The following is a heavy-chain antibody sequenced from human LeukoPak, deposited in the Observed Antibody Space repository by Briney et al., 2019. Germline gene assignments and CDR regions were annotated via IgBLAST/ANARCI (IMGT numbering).Heavy chain of an antibody. J-gene: IGHJ4*02. V-gene: IGHV4-39*02. CDR1: GDSTRGGSYY. D-gene: IGHD1-26*01. Sequence: PSETLSLTCTVSGDSTRGGSYYWGWIRQPPGKGLEWIGSIHYTGTTYYKPSLKSRVTISVDTSNNQFSLKLKFVTAADTAVYYCAREGRSGSFYFDFWGRGTLVTVSS. CDR2: IHYTGTT. CDR3: AREGRSGSFYFDF.